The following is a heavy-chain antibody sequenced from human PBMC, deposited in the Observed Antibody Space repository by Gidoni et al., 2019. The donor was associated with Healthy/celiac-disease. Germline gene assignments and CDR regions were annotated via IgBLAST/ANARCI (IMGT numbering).Heavy chain of an antibody. CDR1: GFPFSTYR. CDR2: ISSSSSTI. V-gene: IGHV3-48*02. Sequence: EVQLVESGGGLVQPGGSLRLSCAASGFPFSTYRLNWVRQAPGKGLEWVSYISSSSSTIYYADSVKGRFTISRDNAKNSLYLQMNSLRDEDTAVYYCARTPNYGDYTPAPYYFDYWGQGTLVTVSS. CDR3: ARTPNYGDYTPAPYYFDY. D-gene: IGHD4-17*01. J-gene: IGHJ4*02.